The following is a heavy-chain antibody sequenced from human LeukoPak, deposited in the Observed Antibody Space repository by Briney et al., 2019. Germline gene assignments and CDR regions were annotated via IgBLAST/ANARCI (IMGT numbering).Heavy chain of an antibody. CDR3: ARPYDFRSGYYDGMDV. Sequence: GGSLRLSCAASGFTVSSNYMSWVRQAPGKGLEWVSVIYSGGSTYYADSVKGRFTISRDNSKNTLYLQMNSLRAEDTAVYYCARPYDFRSGYYDGMDVWGQGTTVTVSS. D-gene: IGHD3-3*01. CDR1: GFTVSSNY. J-gene: IGHJ6*02. V-gene: IGHV3-66*04. CDR2: IYSGGST.